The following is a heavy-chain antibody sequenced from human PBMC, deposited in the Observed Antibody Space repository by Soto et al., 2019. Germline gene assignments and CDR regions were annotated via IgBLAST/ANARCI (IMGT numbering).Heavy chain of an antibody. CDR3: ARGGVVVTAITYDY. CDR2: IIPIFGTA. V-gene: IGHV1-69*13. Sequence: SVKVSCKASGGTFSSYAISWVRQAPGQGLEWMGGIIPIFGTANYAQKFQGRVTITADESTSTAYMELSSLRSEDTAVYYCARGGVVVTAITYDYWGQGTLVTVSS. D-gene: IGHD2-21*02. CDR1: GGTFSSYA. J-gene: IGHJ4*02.